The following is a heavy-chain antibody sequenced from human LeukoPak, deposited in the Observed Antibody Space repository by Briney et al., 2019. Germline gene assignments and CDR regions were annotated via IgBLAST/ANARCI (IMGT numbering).Heavy chain of an antibody. J-gene: IGHJ4*02. CDR3: ARELAVAGIRVGY. D-gene: IGHD6-19*01. Sequence: GGSLRLSCAASGFTFDDYGMSWVRQAPGKGLEWVSIIYSGGSTFYADSVKGRFTISRDNSKNTLYLQMNSLRAEDTAVYYCARELAVAGIRVGYWGQGTLVTVSS. CDR2: IYSGGST. V-gene: IGHV3-66*02. CDR1: GFTFDDYG.